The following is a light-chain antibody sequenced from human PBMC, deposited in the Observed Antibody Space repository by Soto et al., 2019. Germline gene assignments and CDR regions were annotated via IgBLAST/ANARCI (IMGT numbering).Light chain of an antibody. Sequence: EIVSTQSPGTLSLSPGERATLSCRASQSVTSNYLAWYQQKPGQAPRLLIYSASSRATGIPDRFSGSGSGTDFTLTISRLEPEDFAVYYCQQFHRSPRTFGQGTKVDIK. J-gene: IGKJ1*01. CDR1: QSVTSNY. V-gene: IGKV3-20*01. CDR2: SAS. CDR3: QQFHRSPRT.